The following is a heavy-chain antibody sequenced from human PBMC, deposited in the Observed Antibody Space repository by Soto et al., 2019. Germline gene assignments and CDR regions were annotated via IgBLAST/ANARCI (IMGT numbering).Heavy chain of an antibody. V-gene: IGHV3-23*01. CDR3: AKDLPGYNSGPSDY. D-gene: IGHD6-25*01. CDR1: GFTFSNSA. J-gene: IGHJ4*02. Sequence: GGSLRLSCAASGFTFSNSAISWVRQAPGKGLEWVSVISGSGGSTYYADSVKGRFTISRDNSKKTLYLQMNSLRAEDTAVYYCAKDLPGYNSGPSDYWGQGNLVTVSS. CDR2: ISGSGGST.